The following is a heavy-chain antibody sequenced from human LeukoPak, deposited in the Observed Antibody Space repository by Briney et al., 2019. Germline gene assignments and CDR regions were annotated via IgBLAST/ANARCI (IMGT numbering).Heavy chain of an antibody. CDR2: IQDDGATT. Sequence: GGSLRLCCAASGFTFSTFPMHWVRQAPGKGLEWVALIQDDGATTNYADSVGGRFTISRDNSKSTVYLQMNSLKPDDTAVYYCATQSITLIVVISPFDYWGQGTLVTVSS. CDR1: GFTFSTFP. CDR3: ATQSITLIVVISPFDY. V-gene: IGHV3-30*02. J-gene: IGHJ4*02. D-gene: IGHD3-22*01.